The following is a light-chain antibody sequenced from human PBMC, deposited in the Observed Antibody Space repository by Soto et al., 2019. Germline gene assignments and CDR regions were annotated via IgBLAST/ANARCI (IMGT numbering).Light chain of an antibody. V-gene: IGKV3-11*01. CDR1: QSVSTY. CDR3: QHYGSSPPIT. J-gene: IGKJ5*01. CDR2: DAS. Sequence: EIVLTQSPVILSLSPGERATLSCRASQSVSTYLAWYQQKPGQAPRLLIYDASNRATGIPARFSGSGSGTDFTLTISSLEPEDFAVYYCQHYGSSPPITFGQGTRLEIK.